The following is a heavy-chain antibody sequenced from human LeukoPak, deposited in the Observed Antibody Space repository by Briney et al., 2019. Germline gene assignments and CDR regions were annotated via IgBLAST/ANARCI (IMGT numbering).Heavy chain of an antibody. D-gene: IGHD2-2*01. Sequence: PGGSLTLSCTASGSAFDRHGMSWVRQVPGKGLEWVSGINWSGGSTGYADPLRGRFTISRDNAKNSLYLQMDSLRAEDTALYYCARAPITSPFYFDYWGQGTLVTVSS. CDR1: GSAFDRHG. CDR2: INWSGGST. J-gene: IGHJ4*02. CDR3: ARAPITSPFYFDY. V-gene: IGHV3-20*04.